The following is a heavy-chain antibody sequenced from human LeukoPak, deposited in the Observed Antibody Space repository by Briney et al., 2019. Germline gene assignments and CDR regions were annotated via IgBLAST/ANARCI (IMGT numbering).Heavy chain of an antibody. V-gene: IGHV3-21*01. J-gene: IGHJ4*02. CDR2: ISSSSSYI. D-gene: IGHD4-11*01. CDR3: AREPAYSKVY. CDR1: GFTFSSYS. Sequence: KTGGSLRLSXAASGFTFSSYSMNWVRQAPGKGLEWVSSISSSSSYIYYADSVKGRFTISRDNAKNSLYLQMNSLRAEGTAVYYCAREPAYSKVYWGPGTLVTVSS.